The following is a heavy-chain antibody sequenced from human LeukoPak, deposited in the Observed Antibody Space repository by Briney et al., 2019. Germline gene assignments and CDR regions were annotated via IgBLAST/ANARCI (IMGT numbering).Heavy chain of an antibody. CDR2: ITSDGTST. Sequence: GGSLRLSCAPSGFIFSNHWMHWVRQAPGKGLVWVSLITSDGTSTAYADSVKGRFTISRDNAKNTLYLQMNSLRVEDSAVFYSVRHWKSGFDIWGQGTMVTVSS. J-gene: IGHJ3*02. D-gene: IGHD1-1*01. CDR1: GFIFSNHW. V-gene: IGHV3-74*01. CDR3: VRHWKSGFDI.